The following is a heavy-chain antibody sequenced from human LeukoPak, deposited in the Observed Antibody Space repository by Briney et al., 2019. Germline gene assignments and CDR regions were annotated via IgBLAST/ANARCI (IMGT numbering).Heavy chain of an antibody. CDR1: GGSFSGYY. J-gene: IGHJ5*02. D-gene: IGHD6-13*01. CDR2: INHSGST. CDR3: ARHVTAAGIPFFDWFDP. V-gene: IGHV4-34*01. Sequence: ASETLSLTCAVYGGSFSGYYWSWIRQPPGKGLEWIGEINHSGSTNYNPSLKSRVTISVDTSKNQFSLKLTSVTAADTAVYYCARHVTAAGIPFFDWFDPWGQGTLVTVSS.